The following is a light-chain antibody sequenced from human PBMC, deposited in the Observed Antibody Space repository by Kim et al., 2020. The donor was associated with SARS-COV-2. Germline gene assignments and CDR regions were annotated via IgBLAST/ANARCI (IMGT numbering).Light chain of an antibody. V-gene: IGKV1-17*01. CDR2: AAT. Sequence: SASVGDRVTITCRAGQDIRNDLGWYQQKPEKAPRRLIYAATTLESGVSSRFSGSGSGTEFTLTISSLQPEDFATYYCLQHNTYPLTFGGGTKVEI. CDR3: LQHNTYPLT. J-gene: IGKJ4*01. CDR1: QDIRND.